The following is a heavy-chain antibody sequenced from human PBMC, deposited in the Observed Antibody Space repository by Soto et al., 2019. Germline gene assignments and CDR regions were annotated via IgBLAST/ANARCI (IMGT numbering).Heavy chain of an antibody. CDR3: ARLSRPYLIPSTYYATLDY. V-gene: IGHV3-33*01. J-gene: IGHJ4*02. CDR2: IWYDGSNK. Sequence: PGGSLRLSCAASGFIFSSYGMHWVRQAPGKGLEWVAVIWYDGSNKYYVDSVKGRFTISRDNSKNTLYLQMNSLRAEDTAIYYCARLSRPYLIPSTYYATLDYWGQGTLVTVSS. D-gene: IGHD3-22*01. CDR1: GFIFSSYG.